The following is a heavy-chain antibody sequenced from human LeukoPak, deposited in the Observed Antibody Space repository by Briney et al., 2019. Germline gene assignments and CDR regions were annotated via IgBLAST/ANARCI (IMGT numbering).Heavy chain of an antibody. CDR2: ISYDGSNK. V-gene: IGHV3-30*18. CDR3: AKDHFGLRSGYMDV. J-gene: IGHJ6*03. Sequence: GGSLRLSCAASGFTFSSYGMHWVRQAPGKGLEWVAVISYDGSNKYYADSVKGRFTISRDNSKNTLYLQMNSLRAEDTAVYYCAKDHFGLRSGYMDVWGKGTTVTVSS. D-gene: IGHD4-17*01. CDR1: GFTFSSYG.